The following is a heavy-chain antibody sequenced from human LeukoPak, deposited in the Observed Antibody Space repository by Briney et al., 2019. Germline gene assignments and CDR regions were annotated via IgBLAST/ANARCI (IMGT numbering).Heavy chain of an antibody. CDR3: ARGSTYYYDSTGAFDI. CDR1: GYTFTGYY. V-gene: IGHV1-2*02. J-gene: IGHJ3*02. Sequence: ASVKVSCKASGYTFTGYYMHWVRQAPGQGLEWKGWINPNSGGTNYAQKFQGRVTMTRDTSISTAYMELSRLRSDDTAVYYCARGSTYYYDSTGAFDIWGQGTMVTVSS. D-gene: IGHD3-22*01. CDR2: INPNSGGT.